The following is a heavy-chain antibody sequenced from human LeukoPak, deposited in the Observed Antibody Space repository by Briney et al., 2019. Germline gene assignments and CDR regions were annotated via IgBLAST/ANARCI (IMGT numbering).Heavy chain of an antibody. CDR2: ISYDGSRK. Sequence: GGSLRLSCAASGFTFSSYGMHWVRQAPGKGLEWVAVISYDGSRKFHADSVKGRFTISRTNSRNTLYLQMNSLRVEDTAVYYCAREMATDDAFDFWGQGTLVSVSS. CDR1: GFTFSSYG. V-gene: IGHV3-30*03. J-gene: IGHJ3*01. CDR3: AREMATDDAFDF. D-gene: IGHD5-24*01.